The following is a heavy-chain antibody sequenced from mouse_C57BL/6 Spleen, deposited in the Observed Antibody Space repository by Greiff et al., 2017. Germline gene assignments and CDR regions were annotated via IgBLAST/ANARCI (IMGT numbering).Heavy chain of an antibody. CDR2: IRNKANNHAT. CDR1: GFTFSDAW. J-gene: IGHJ3*01. V-gene: IGHV6-6*01. Sequence: EVKVEESGGGLVQPGGSMKLSCAASGFTFSDAWMDWVRQSPEKGLEWVAEIRNKANNHATYYAESVKGRFTISRDDSKSSVYLQMNSLRAEDTGIYYCTIGGLRRGRFAYWGQGTLVTVSA. D-gene: IGHD2-4*01. CDR3: TIGGLRRGRFAY.